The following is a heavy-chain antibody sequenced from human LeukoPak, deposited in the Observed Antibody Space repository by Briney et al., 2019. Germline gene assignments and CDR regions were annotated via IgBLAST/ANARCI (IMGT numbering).Heavy chain of an antibody. CDR3: ARDGGGDYNQIDS. D-gene: IGHD4-17*01. V-gene: IGHV3-30-3*01. CDR1: GFIFSSYA. CDR2: ISYDGSEK. Sequence: TGGSLRLSCAASGFIFSSYAIHWVRQIPGKGLESVAVISYDGSEKYYAGSVRGRFTISRDNSKNTLYLQMNSLRPEDSALYYCARDGGGDYNQIDSWGQGTLVAVSS. J-gene: IGHJ4*02.